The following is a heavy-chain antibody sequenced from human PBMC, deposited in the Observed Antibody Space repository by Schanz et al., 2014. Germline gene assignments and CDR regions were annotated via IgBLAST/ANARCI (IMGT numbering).Heavy chain of an antibody. V-gene: IGHV3-48*04. CDR2: INWSDGGST. D-gene: IGHD6-13*01. CDR3: VSQTGSPNY. CDR1: GFSFSRYS. Sequence: EVHLLDSGGGLVQPGGSLRLSCAASGFSFSRYSMNWVRQAPGKGLEWVSRINWSDGGSTGYADSVRGRFTISRDNAKNSLYLEMNSLRVEDTAVYFCVSQTGSPNYWGQGTLVTVSS. J-gene: IGHJ4*02.